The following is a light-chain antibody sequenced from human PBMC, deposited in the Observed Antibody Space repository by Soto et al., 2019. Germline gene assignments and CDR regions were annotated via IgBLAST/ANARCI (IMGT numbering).Light chain of an antibody. CDR3: CSYAGSYTYV. V-gene: IGLV2-11*01. Sequence: QSALTQPRSVSGSPGQSVTISCAGTSTDVGGYNFVSWYQQHPVKAPKLIIYDVSKRPSGVPDRFSGSKSGNTASLTISGLQAEDEADYFCCSYAGSYTYVFGTGIKLTVL. J-gene: IGLJ1*01. CDR2: DVS. CDR1: STDVGGYNF.